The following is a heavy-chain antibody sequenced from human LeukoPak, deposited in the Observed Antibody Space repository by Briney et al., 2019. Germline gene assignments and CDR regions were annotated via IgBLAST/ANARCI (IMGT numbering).Heavy chain of an antibody. V-gene: IGHV4-34*01. Sequence: SETLSLTCAVYDGSFSGYYWSWIRQPPGKGLEWIGSIYYSGNTYYSASLKSQVSISIDTSKNQFSLRLTSVTAADTAVYYCARQTGSGLFILPGGQGTLVTVSS. CDR3: ARQTGSGLFILP. D-gene: IGHD3/OR15-3a*01. CDR2: IYYSGNT. J-gene: IGHJ4*02. CDR1: DGSFSGYY.